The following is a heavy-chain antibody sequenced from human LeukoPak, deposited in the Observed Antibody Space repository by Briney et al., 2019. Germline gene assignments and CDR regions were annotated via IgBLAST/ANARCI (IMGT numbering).Heavy chain of an antibody. V-gene: IGHV3-66*01. Sequence: GGSLRLSCAASGFTVSSNYMSWVRQAPGKGLEWVSVSYSGGSTYYADSVRGRFTISRDNSKNTLYLQMNSLRAEDTAVYYCARATRIYTNGWYCSFDYWGQGTLVTVSS. D-gene: IGHD6-19*01. CDR3: ARATRIYTNGWYCSFDY. J-gene: IGHJ4*02. CDR2: SYSGGST. CDR1: GFTVSSNY.